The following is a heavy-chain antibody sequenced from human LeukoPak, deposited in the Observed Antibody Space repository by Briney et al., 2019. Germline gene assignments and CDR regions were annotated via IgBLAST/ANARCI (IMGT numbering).Heavy chain of an antibody. CDR1: GGTFSSYA. V-gene: IGHV1-69*01. J-gene: IGHJ5*02. CDR3: ARDRGCSGGSCYLGGNWFDP. Sequence: SVKVSCKASGGTFSSYAISWVRQAPGQGLEWMGGIIPIFGTANYAQKFQGRVTITADESTSTAYMELSSLRSEDTAVYYCARDRGCSGGSCYLGGNWFDPWGQGTLVTVSS. CDR2: IIPIFGTA. D-gene: IGHD2-15*01.